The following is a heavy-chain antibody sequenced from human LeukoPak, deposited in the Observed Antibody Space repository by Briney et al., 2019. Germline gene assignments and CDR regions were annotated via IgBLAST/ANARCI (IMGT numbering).Heavy chain of an antibody. CDR2: MNPNSGNT. D-gene: IGHD6-19*01. J-gene: IGHJ4*02. V-gene: IGHV1-8*02. Sequence: ASVKVSCKASGYTFTNYDFNWVRQATGQGLEWMGWMNPNSGNTGYAQKFQGRVTMTRDTSISTAYMELSSLTSEDTAVYYCARGAAVALELWGQGTLVTVSS. CDR1: GYTFTNYD. CDR3: ARGAAVALEL.